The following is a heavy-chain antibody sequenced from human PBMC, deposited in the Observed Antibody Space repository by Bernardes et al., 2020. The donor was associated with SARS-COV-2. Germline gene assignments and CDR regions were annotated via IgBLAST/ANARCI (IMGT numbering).Heavy chain of an antibody. CDR3: AREQGSGDFDY. D-gene: IGHD2-15*01. CDR2: VYGSGST. CDR1: GGSISDFY. Sequence: SETLYVSCTVSGGSISDFYWSWIRQPAGKGLEWIGRVYGSGSTRYNPSLASRVTISEDTSKNQFSLKLSSVTAADTAVYYCAREQGSGDFDYWGQGTLVTVSS. J-gene: IGHJ4*01. V-gene: IGHV4-4*07.